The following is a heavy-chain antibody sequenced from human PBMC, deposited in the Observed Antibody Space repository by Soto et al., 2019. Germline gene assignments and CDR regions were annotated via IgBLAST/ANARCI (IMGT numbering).Heavy chain of an antibody. CDR2: IYYSGST. CDR1: GGSISSGDYY. CDR3: AIRYYDFWSGLNWFDP. J-gene: IGHJ5*02. D-gene: IGHD3-3*01. V-gene: IGHV4-30-4*01. Sequence: PSETLSLTCTVSGGSISSGDYYWSWIRQPPGKGLEWIGYIYYSGSTYYNPSLKSRVTISVDKSKNQFSLKLSSVTAADTAVYYCAIRYYDFWSGLNWFDPWGQGTLVTVSS.